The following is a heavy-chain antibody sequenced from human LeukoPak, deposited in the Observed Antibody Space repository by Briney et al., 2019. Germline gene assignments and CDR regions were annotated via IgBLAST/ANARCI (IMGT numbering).Heavy chain of an antibody. CDR2: ISANAVAT. Sequence: GSLRLSCAASGFTFDDYGMSWVRQAPGKGLEWVSTISANAVATYYADSVKGRFTVSRDNSKNTLYLQMNSLRAEDTAAYYCARYAKTTAVAGFDYWGQGTLVTVSS. CDR3: ARYAKTTAVAGFDY. D-gene: IGHD6-19*01. CDR1: GFTFDDYG. V-gene: IGHV3-23*01. J-gene: IGHJ4*02.